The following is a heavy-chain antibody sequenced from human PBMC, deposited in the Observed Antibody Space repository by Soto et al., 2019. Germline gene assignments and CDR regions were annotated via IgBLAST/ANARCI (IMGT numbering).Heavy chain of an antibody. V-gene: IGHV1-18*01. Sequence: ASVKVSCKASGYTFTSYGISWVRQAPGQGLEWMGWISAYNGNTNYAQKLQGRVTMTTDTSTSTAYMELRSLRSDDTAMYYCATGFNPYYDYAMDVWGQGTTVTVSS. CDR1: GYTFTSYG. CDR3: ATGFNPYYDYAMDV. J-gene: IGHJ6*02. CDR2: ISAYNGNT.